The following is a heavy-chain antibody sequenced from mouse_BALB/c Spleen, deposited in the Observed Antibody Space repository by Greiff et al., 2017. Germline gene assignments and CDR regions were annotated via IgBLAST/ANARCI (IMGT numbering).Heavy chain of an antibody. CDR2: ILPGSGST. CDR1: GYTFSSYW. V-gene: IGHV1-9*01. J-gene: IGHJ4*01. D-gene: IGHD1-1*01. Sequence: QVQLHQSGAELMKPGASVKISCKATGYTFSSYWIERVKQRPGHGLAWIGEILPGSGSTNYNEKFKGKATVTADTSSNPAYMQLSSLPSEDSAVYYCARDYGSSYAMDYWGQGTSVTVSA. CDR3: ARDYGSSYAMDY.